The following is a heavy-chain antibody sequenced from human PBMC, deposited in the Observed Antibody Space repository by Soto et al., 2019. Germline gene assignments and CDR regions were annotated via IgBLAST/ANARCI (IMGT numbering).Heavy chain of an antibody. V-gene: IGHV1-69*13. CDR2: IIPIFGTA. D-gene: IGHD3-22*01. Sequence: ASVKVSCKASGGTFSSYAISWVRQAPGQGLEWMGGIIPIFGTANYAQKFQGRVTITADESTSTAYMELSSLRSEDTAVYYCARGNLSEYYDSSGYFDYWGQGTLVTVSS. CDR1: GGTFSSYA. J-gene: IGHJ4*02. CDR3: ARGNLSEYYDSSGYFDY.